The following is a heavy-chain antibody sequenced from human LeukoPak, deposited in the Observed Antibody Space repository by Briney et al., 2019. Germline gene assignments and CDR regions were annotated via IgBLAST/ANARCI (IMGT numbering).Heavy chain of an antibody. Sequence: GGSLRLSCAASGFTFSSYAMSWDRQAPGKGLEWVSAISGSGGSTYYADSVKGRFTISRDNSKNTLYLQMNSLRAEDTAVYYCAKDQGAAYYDSSGYYHVGNDYWGQGTLVTVSS. CDR1: GFTFSSYA. D-gene: IGHD3-22*01. CDR3: AKDQGAAYYDSSGYYHVGNDY. CDR2: ISGSGGST. J-gene: IGHJ4*02. V-gene: IGHV3-23*01.